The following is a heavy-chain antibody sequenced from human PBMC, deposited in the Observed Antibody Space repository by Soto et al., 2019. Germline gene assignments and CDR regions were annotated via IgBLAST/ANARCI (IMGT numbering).Heavy chain of an antibody. D-gene: IGHD4-17*01. J-gene: IGHJ3*02. V-gene: IGHV3-53*01. CDR3: ARDNRDYALDAFDI. Sequence: PGGSLRLSCAASGFTVSSNYMSWVRQAPGKGLEWVSVIYSGGSTYYADSVKGRFTISRDNSKNTLYLQMNSLRAEDTAVYYCARDNRDYALDAFDIWGQGTMVTVSS. CDR1: GFTVSSNY. CDR2: IYSGGST.